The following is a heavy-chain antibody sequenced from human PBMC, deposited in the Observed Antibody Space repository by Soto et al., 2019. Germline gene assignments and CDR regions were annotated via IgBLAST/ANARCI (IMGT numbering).Heavy chain of an antibody. CDR2: IIPIFGTA. Sequence: SVKVSCKASGGTFSSYAISWVRQAPGQGLEWMGGIIPIFGTANYAQKFQGRVTITADESTSTAYMELSSLRSEDTAVYYCARMAVRGAVAGPGYYYYGMDVWGQGTTVTVSS. CDR1: GGTFSSYA. CDR3: ARMAVRGAVAGPGYYYYGMDV. J-gene: IGHJ6*02. D-gene: IGHD6-19*01. V-gene: IGHV1-69*13.